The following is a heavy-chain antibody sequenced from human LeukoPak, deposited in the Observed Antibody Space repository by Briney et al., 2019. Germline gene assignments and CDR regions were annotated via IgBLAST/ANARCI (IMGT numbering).Heavy chain of an antibody. CDR3: ASIPSNYYDSSGYLDY. CDR2: IYYSGST. CDR1: GGSFSGYY. Sequence: SETLSLTCAVYGGSFSGYYWGWLRQPPGKGLEWIGSIYYSGSTYYNPSLKSRVTISVDTSKNQFSLKLSSVTAADTAVYYCASIPSNYYDSSGYLDYWGQGTLVTVSS. J-gene: IGHJ4*02. D-gene: IGHD3-22*01. V-gene: IGHV4-39*01.